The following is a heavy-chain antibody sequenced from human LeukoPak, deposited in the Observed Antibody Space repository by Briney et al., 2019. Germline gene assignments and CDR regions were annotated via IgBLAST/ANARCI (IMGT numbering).Heavy chain of an antibody. J-gene: IGHJ6*02. V-gene: IGHV3-9*01. CDR3: AKDIIAVAEHYYYGMDV. CDR2: ISWNSGSI. Sequence: GGSLRLSCAASGFTFDDYAMHWVRQAPGKGLEWVSGISWNSGSIGYADSVKGRFTISRDNAKNSLYLQMNSLRAEDTALYHCAKDIIAVAEHYYYGMDVWGQGTTVTVSS. CDR1: GFTFDDYA. D-gene: IGHD6-19*01.